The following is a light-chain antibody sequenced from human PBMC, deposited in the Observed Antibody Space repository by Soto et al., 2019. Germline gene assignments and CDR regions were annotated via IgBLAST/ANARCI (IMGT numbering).Light chain of an antibody. CDR1: QSVSSSY. J-gene: IGKJ5*01. Sequence: EIVLTQSPGTLSLSPGERANLSCRASQSVSSSYLAWYQQKHGQAPRLIIYGASSRATCIPDRFSGSGSGTDLTITISRLEPEDFEVYYCQQYGSSPITFGQGTRLEIK. CDR2: GAS. V-gene: IGKV3-20*01. CDR3: QQYGSSPIT.